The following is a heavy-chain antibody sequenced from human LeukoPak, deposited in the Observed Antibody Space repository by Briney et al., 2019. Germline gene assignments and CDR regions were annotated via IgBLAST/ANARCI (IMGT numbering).Heavy chain of an antibody. CDR3: ARDLVAGSPDYFDY. V-gene: IGHV3-30*03. CDR1: GFTLSNYG. J-gene: IGHJ4*02. Sequence: PGGSLRLSCAASGFTLSNYGMHWVRQAPGKGLEWVAVISYDGSENYYADSVKGRFTISRDTSKNTLYLQMNSLRAEDTAVYYCARDLVAGSPDYFDYWGQGTLVTVSS. D-gene: IGHD6-19*01. CDR2: ISYDGSEN.